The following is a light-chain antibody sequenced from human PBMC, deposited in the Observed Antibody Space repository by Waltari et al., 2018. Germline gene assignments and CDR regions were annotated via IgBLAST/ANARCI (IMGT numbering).Light chain of an antibody. CDR3: CSYNDGPYV. J-gene: IGLJ1*01. V-gene: IGLV2-23*02. CDR2: EVT. CDR1: SSDVGTYNL. Sequence: QSALTQPASVSGSPGQSITISCTGTSSDVGTYNLVSWYQQHPGKAPKLMIYEVTKRPSGVSCRFSASRSGNTASLTIAGLQAEDEADYYCCSYNDGPYVFGTGTKVTVL.